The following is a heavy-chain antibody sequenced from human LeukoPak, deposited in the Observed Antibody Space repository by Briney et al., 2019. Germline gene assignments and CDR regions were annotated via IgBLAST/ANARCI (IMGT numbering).Heavy chain of an antibody. CDR3: ARSARDRAFDI. Sequence: SSETLSLTCTVSGGSLSSYYWSWIRQPPGKGLEWIGYIYYSGSTNYNPSLKSRVTISVDTSKNQFSLKLSSVTAADTAVYYCARSARDRAFDIWGQGTMVTVSS. J-gene: IGHJ3*02. CDR2: IYYSGST. CDR1: GGSLSSYY. V-gene: IGHV4-59*08.